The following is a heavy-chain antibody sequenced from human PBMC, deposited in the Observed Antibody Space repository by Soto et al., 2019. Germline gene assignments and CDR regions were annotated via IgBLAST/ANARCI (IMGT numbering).Heavy chain of an antibody. CDR3: AKDLRYSSSWYNLAARPLEGFDY. CDR2: ISGSGGRT. Sequence: GGSLRLSCAASGFTFSSYAMSWVRQAPGKGLEWVSAISGSGGRTYYADSVKGRFTISRDNSKNTLYLQMNSLRAEDTAVYYCAKDLRYSSSWYNLAARPLEGFDYWGQGTLVTVSS. D-gene: IGHD6-13*01. J-gene: IGHJ4*02. V-gene: IGHV3-23*01. CDR1: GFTFSSYA.